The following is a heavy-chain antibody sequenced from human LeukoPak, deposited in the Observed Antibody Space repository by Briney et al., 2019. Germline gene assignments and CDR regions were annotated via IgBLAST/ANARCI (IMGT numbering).Heavy chain of an antibody. CDR1: GFNFDDCA. J-gene: IGHJ3*01. D-gene: IGHD1-26*01. Sequence: PGGSLRLSCTATGFNFDDCAMHWVRQSPGKGLEWVSGITWNSYTIVYADSVKGRFTISRDNAKNSLYLQMNSLRAEDTAFYCAKAVGVASLIVDALHVWGQGTMVTVSP. V-gene: IGHV3-9*01. CDR3: AKAVGVASLIVDALHV. CDR2: ITWNSYTI.